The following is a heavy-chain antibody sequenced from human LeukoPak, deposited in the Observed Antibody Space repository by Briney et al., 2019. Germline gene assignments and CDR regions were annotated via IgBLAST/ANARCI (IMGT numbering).Heavy chain of an antibody. CDR3: TRDWYHYALD. D-gene: IGHD3-10*01. Sequence: GGSLRLSCATSGFTFSSYWMHWVRHTPGKGLVWVSRITNDGSTTNYADSVKGRFTISRDNAKNTLYLQMNSLRTEDTAVYYCTRDWYHYALDWGQGALVTVSS. CDR1: GFTFSSYW. J-gene: IGHJ4*02. CDR2: ITNDGSTT. V-gene: IGHV3-74*01.